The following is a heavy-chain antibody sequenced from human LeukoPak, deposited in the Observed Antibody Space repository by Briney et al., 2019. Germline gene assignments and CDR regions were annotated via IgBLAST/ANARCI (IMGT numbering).Heavy chain of an antibody. CDR1: GGSFIDYY. D-gene: IGHD6-13*01. CDR2: INHSGST. J-gene: IGHJ4*02. Sequence: TSETLSLTYAVYGGSFIDYYWSWIRQPPGKGLEWIGEINHSGSTNYNPSLKSRVTISVDTSKNQFSLKLSSVTAADTAVYYCARGPLLDEQLVARVFDYWGQGTLVTVSS. V-gene: IGHV4-34*01. CDR3: ARGPLLDEQLVARVFDY.